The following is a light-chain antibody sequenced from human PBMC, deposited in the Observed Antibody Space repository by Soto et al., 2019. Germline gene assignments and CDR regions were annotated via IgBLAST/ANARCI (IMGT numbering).Light chain of an antibody. Sequence: QTVVTQEYSFSVSPGGTVTLTCGLISGSVSTANNPNWYQQTPGHAPRTLIYSTSTRSSGVPDRFSGAILGNKAALTISGDQADNESDYFCALFMGNGISVFGTGTKVIVL. CDR2: STS. J-gene: IGLJ1*01. V-gene: IGLV8-61*01. CDR1: SGSVSTANN. CDR3: ALFMGNGISV.